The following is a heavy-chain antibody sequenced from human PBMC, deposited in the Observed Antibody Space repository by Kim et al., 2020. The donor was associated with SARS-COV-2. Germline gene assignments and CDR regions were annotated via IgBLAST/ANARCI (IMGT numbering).Heavy chain of an antibody. J-gene: IGHJ3*02. V-gene: IGHV4-31*03. D-gene: IGHD3-22*01. CDR2: IYYSGST. CDR3: ARARGITMIVVVTIDAFDI. Sequence: SETLSLTYTVSGGSISSGGYYWSWIRQHPGKGLEWIGYIYYSGSTYYNPSLKSRVTISVDTSKNQFSLKLSSVTAADTAVYYCARARGITMIVVVTIDAFDIWGQGTKVTVSS. CDR1: GGSISSGGYY.